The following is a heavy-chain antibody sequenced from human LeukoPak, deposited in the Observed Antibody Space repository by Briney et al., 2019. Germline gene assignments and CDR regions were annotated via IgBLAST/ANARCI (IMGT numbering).Heavy chain of an antibody. V-gene: IGHV3-66*01. CDR2: TYSGGST. D-gene: IGHD1-26*01. J-gene: IGHJ4*02. Sequence: GGSLRLSRAASGFTFSTCSMNWVRQAPGKGLEWVSVTYSGGSTYYADSVKGRCTISRDNSKNTLYLQMNSLRGEDTAVYYCASGIRAFDNWGQGTLVTVSA. CDR3: ASGIRAFDN. CDR1: GFTFSTCS.